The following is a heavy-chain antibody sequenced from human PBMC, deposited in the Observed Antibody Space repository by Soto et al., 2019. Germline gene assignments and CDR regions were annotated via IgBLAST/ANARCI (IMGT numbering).Heavy chain of an antibody. V-gene: IGHV4-34*01. CDR2: INHSGST. Sequence: SETLSLTCAVYGGSFSGYYWSWIRQPPGKGLEWIGEINHSGSTNYNPSLKSRVTISVDTSKNQFSLKLSSVTAADTAVYYCARGVGVGWGCCSGGSCYSRGLGWFDPWGQGTLVT. CDR3: ARGVGVGWGCCSGGSCYSRGLGWFDP. CDR1: GGSFSGYY. D-gene: IGHD2-15*01. J-gene: IGHJ5*02.